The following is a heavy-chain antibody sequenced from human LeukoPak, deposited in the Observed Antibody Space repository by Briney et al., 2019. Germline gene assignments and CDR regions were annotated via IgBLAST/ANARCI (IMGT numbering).Heavy chain of an antibody. D-gene: IGHD6-19*01. V-gene: IGHV1-18*01. CDR1: GYTFTNFG. CDR2: ISAYNGNT. CDR3: ARAGGWAREDYKADAFDI. J-gene: IGHJ3*02. Sequence: GATVKVSCKASGYTFTNFGISWVRQAPGQGHEWMGWISAYNGNTNYAQKVRDRVTMTTDTSTSTAYMELRSLRSDDTAVYYCARAGGWAREDYKADAFDIWGQGTMVTVSS.